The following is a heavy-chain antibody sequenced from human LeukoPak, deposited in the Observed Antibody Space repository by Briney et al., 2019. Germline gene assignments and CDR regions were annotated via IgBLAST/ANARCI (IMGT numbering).Heavy chain of an antibody. Sequence: SETLSLTCTVSGGPISSGSYYWSWIRQPAGKGLEWIGRIYTSGSTNYNPSLKSRVVISVDTSKNQFSLKLSSVTAADTAVYYCARVLSGSYFQHWGQGTLVTVSS. V-gene: IGHV4-61*02. D-gene: IGHD1-26*01. CDR3: ARVLSGSYFQH. J-gene: IGHJ1*01. CDR1: GGPISSGSYY. CDR2: IYTSGST.